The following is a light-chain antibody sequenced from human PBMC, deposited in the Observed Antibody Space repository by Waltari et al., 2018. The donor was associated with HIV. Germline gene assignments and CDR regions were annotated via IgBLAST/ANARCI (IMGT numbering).Light chain of an antibody. J-gene: IGLJ2*01. CDR1: KLGEKK. V-gene: IGLV3-1*01. CDR3: QAWDSTSYVV. CDR2: QDI. Sequence: SYELTQPPSVSVSPGQTASIICSGDKLGEKKVCRYQQKPGQSPLLIIYQDIKRPTGIPERFSGSNSGNTATLTISGTQAMDEADYYCQAWDSTSYVVFGGGTRLTV.